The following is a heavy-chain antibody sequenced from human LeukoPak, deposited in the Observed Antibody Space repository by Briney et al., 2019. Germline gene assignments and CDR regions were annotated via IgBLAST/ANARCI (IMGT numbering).Heavy chain of an antibody. CDR1: GFTFSSYS. CDR3: ARDHGSMVRGVIGRSSDYYYHYYMDV. D-gene: IGHD3-10*01. J-gene: IGHJ6*03. Sequence: PGGSLRLSCAASGFTFSSYSMNWVRQAPGKGLEWVSSISSSSSYIYYADSVKGRFTISRDNAKNSLYLQMNSLRAEDTAVYYCARDHGSMVRGVIGRSSDYYYHYYMDVWGKGTMVTVSS. V-gene: IGHV3-21*01. CDR2: ISSSSSYI.